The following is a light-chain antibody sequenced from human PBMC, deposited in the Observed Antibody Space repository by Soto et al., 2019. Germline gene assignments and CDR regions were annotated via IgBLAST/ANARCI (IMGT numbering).Light chain of an antibody. CDR3: QQYDSYWGT. Sequence: DIRMTQSPSTLSASVGDSVTITCRASQKVSPWLAWYQQKAGPAPKLLIYDVSALKRGVPPRFSGSGSGTEFTLTISSLQPDDFATYYCQQYDSYWGTFGQGTKVDIK. J-gene: IGKJ1*01. CDR2: DVS. CDR1: QKVSPW. V-gene: IGKV1-5*01.